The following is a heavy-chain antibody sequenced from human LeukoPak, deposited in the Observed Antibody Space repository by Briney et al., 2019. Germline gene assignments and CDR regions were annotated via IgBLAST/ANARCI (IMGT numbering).Heavy chain of an antibody. J-gene: IGHJ4*02. V-gene: IGHV3-23*01. CDR3: ARRSGSSWSSFDY. D-gene: IGHD6-13*01. CDR2: ISGFGGST. CDR1: GFTFNNYA. Sequence: GGSLRLSCAASGFTFNNYAMSWVRQAPGKGLEWVSGISGFGGSTYYAPSVKGRLTISRDNFGNMLYLHLDSLRVEDTAIYYCARRSGSSWSSFDYWGQGALVTVSS.